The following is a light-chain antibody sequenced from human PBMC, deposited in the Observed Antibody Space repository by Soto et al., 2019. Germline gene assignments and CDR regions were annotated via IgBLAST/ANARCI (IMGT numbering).Light chain of an antibody. V-gene: IGKV1-33*01. CDR1: HDIGTY. J-gene: IGKJ4*01. Sequence: DVQMTQSPSSLSASVGDRVTITCQASHDIGTYLNWYQHKPGKAPKLLIFDTSHLATGVPARFSGGGSDTYFTVTITNLQPEDFAVYYCQQFDSVPITFGGGTNVEI. CDR2: DTS. CDR3: QQFDSVPIT.